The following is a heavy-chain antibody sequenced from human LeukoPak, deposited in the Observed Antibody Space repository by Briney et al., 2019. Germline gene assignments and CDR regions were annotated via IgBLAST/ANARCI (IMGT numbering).Heavy chain of an antibody. D-gene: IGHD1-26*01. J-gene: IGHJ4*02. CDR2: IKPDGSEK. V-gene: IGHV3-7*01. CDR1: GFTFSSSW. Sequence: PGGSLRLSCAASGFTFSSSWMSWGRQAPGKGLEWVTNIKPDGSEKYYVDSVKGRVTISRDNAKKSLYLQMNSLSAEDTALYYCARHTVGATDYWGQGTLVTVSS. CDR3: ARHTVGATDY.